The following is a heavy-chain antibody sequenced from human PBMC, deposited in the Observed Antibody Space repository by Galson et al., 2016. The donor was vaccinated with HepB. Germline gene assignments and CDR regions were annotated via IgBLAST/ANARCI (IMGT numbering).Heavy chain of an antibody. D-gene: IGHD2-2*01. CDR2: IIPISDTT. J-gene: IGHJ3*01. CDR3: ARDPRYCTSSSCSIMADAFDV. Sequence: SVKVSCKASGGTITSYGISWVRQAPGQGLEWMGGIIPISDTTNYAQKFHGRVTITADKATNTASMELSSLRSEDTAVYYCARDPRYCTSSSCSIMADAFDVWCQGTLVTVSS. CDR1: GGTITSYG. V-gene: IGHV1-69*06.